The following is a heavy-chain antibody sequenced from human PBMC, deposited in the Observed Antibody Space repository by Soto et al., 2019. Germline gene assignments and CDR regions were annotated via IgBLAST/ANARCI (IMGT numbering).Heavy chain of an antibody. CDR2: IYHSGHT. J-gene: IGHJ4*02. CDR1: GGSVSSDYW. CDR3: ARDRPSYGRNFDY. V-gene: IGHV4-4*02. D-gene: IGHD1-26*01. Sequence: QVQMQESGPGVVKPSGTLSLTCAVSGGSVSSDYWWSWVRLPPVKGLEWIGEIYHSGHTNYNPSLKSRVTISLDKSKNQLSLILNSVTAADTAVYYCARDRPSYGRNFDYWGQGTLVTVSS.